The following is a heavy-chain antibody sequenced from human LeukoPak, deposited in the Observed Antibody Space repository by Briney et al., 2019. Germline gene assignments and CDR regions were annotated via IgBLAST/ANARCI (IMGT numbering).Heavy chain of an antibody. Sequence: SETLSLTCTVSGGSISSYYWSWIRQPPGKGLEWIGYIYSSGSTNYNPSLKSRVTISVDTSKNQLSLKLSSVTAADTAVYYCARDKRVVGATSYYHGMDVWGQGTTVTVSS. CDR3: ARDKRVVGATSYYHGMDV. CDR2: IYSSGST. J-gene: IGHJ6*02. V-gene: IGHV4-59*01. CDR1: GGSISSYY. D-gene: IGHD1-26*01.